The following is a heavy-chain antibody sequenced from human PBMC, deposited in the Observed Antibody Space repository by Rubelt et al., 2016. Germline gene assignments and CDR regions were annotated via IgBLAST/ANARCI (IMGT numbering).Heavy chain of an antibody. V-gene: IGHV1-2*06. Sequence: MHWVRQAPGQGLEWMGRINPNSGGTNYAQKFQGRVTMTRDTSISTAYLELSRLRSDDTAVYYCTRLSQYGDLSDYWGQGTLVTVSS. J-gene: IGHJ4*02. D-gene: IGHD4-17*01. CDR3: TRLSQYGDLSDY. CDR2: INPNSGGT.